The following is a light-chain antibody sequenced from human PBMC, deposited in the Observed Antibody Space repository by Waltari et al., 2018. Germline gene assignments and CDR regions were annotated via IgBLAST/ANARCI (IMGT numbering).Light chain of an antibody. CDR2: AAS. Sequence: IQMTQSPSSLSASVGDRVTITCRASQGMSNYLAWFQQKPGTAPKSLIYAASTLQSGVPSRFVGSGSGTDFTLTISSLQPEDFATYYCQQYNSYPQTFGQGTKVEIK. CDR1: QGMSNY. J-gene: IGKJ1*01. CDR3: QQYNSYPQT. V-gene: IGKV1-16*01.